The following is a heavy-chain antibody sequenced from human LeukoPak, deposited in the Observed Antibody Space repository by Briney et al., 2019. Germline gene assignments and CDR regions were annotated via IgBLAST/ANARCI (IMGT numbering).Heavy chain of an antibody. CDR2: ISGSSTTI. V-gene: IGHV3-48*02. D-gene: IGHD1-26*01. J-gene: IGHJ5*02. Sequence: GGSLRLACAASGFTFSTYSINWVRQAPGKGLEWVSYISGSSTTIYYADSVKGRFTISRDNAKNSLYLQMNSLRDEDTAVYYCAKDLVGATASWGQGTLVTVSS. CDR3: AKDLVGATAS. CDR1: GFTFSTYS.